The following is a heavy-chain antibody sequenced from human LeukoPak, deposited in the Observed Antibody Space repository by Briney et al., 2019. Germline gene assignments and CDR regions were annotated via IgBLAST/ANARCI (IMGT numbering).Heavy chain of an antibody. V-gene: IGHV3-53*01. CDR2: IYHSGST. CDR3: ARRHLTSGSIDS. Sequence: PGGSLRLSCAASGFTFSSSYMSWGRQAPGKGLEGISIIYHSGSTNYADSVKGRFTISRDNSKNTLFLQMNSLRAEDTAVYYCARRHLTSGSIDSWGQGTLVTVAS. CDR1: GFTFSSSY. J-gene: IGHJ4*02.